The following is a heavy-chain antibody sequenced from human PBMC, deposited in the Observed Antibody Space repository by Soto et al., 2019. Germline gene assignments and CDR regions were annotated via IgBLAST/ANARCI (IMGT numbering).Heavy chain of an antibody. V-gene: IGHV1-46*01. CDR1: GHTLINYY. CDR3: AINYYASSAYLY. D-gene: IGHD3-22*01. J-gene: IGHJ4*02. Sequence: QVQLVQSGAEVKKPGASVKVSCKASGHTLINYYMHWVRQAPGQGLDWLGKIDPSGNGTSYAERFQGRITLTSDTSTNTVYVELSSLRSEDTAIYYCAINYYASSAYLYWGQGTLVTVSS. CDR2: IDPSGNGT.